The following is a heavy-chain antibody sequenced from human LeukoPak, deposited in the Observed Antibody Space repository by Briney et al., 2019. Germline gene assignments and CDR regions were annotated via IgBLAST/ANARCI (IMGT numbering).Heavy chain of an antibody. CDR2: IYSGGST. V-gene: IGHV3-53*01. D-gene: IGHD5-18*01. Sequence: GGSLRLSCAASGFTLSSNYMSWVRQAPGKGLEWVSVIYSGGSTYYADSVKGRFTISRDNSKNTLYLQMNSLRAEDTAVYYCAGGYSYGYSAPFDYWGQGTLVTVSS. CDR1: GFTLSSNY. CDR3: AGGYSYGYSAPFDY. J-gene: IGHJ4*02.